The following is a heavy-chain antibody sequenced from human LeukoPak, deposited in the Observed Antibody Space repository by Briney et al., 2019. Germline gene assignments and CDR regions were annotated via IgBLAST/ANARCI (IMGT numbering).Heavy chain of an antibody. D-gene: IGHD6-13*01. CDR3: RRDRSLGIAHFDYIDY. CDR2: ILFDGSEE. CDR1: GVSLRNYG. Sequence: GGSLRLSCTMSGVSLRNYGMHWIRQAPGKGLEWLAVILFDGSEEYYVDSVKGRFTISRDNSRDTLYLQMNNLRPDDTGVYYCRRDRSLGIAHFDYIDYWGQGTLVTVAS. J-gene: IGHJ4*02. V-gene: IGHV3-33*01.